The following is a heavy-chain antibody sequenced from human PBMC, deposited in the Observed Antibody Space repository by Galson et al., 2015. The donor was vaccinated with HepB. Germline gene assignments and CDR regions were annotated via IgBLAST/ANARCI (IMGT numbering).Heavy chain of an antibody. CDR3: ARDPLKLLWFGELSGGYYFDY. Sequence: SLRLSCAASGFTFSSYWMSWVRQAPGKGLEWVANIKQDGSEKYYVDSVKGRFTISRDNAKNSLYLQMNSLRAEDTAVYYCARDPLKLLWFGELSGGYYFDYWGQGTLVTVSS. V-gene: IGHV3-7*03. CDR2: IKQDGSEK. D-gene: IGHD3-10*01. CDR1: GFTFSSYW. J-gene: IGHJ4*02.